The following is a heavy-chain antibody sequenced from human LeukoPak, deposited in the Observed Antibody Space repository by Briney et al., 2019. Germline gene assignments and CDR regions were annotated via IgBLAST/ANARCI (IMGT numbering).Heavy chain of an antibody. CDR1: GFTFSGYT. CDR3: AKDQVDSSGYPLDYYYYYYMDV. Sequence: PGGSLRLSCAASGFTFSGYTMNWVRQAPGKGLEWVSYISSSSTTIYYADSVKGRFTISRDNSKNTLYLQMNSLRAEDTAVYYCAKDQVDSSGYPLDYYYYYYMDVWGKGTTVTISS. D-gene: IGHD3-22*01. J-gene: IGHJ6*03. CDR2: ISSSSTTI. V-gene: IGHV3-48*01.